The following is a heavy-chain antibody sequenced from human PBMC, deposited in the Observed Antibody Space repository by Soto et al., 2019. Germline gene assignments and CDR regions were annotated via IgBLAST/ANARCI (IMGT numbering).Heavy chain of an antibody. Sequence: SETLSLTCAVYGGSFSGYYWSWIRQPPGKGLEWIGEINHSGSTNYNPSLKKRVTITVDKSKNQFSLKLSSVTAADTAVYYCARGPRAYYYYYYMDVWGKGTTVTVSS. CDR2: INHSGST. J-gene: IGHJ6*03. V-gene: IGHV4-34*01. CDR3: ARGPRAYYYYYYMDV. CDR1: GGSFSGYY.